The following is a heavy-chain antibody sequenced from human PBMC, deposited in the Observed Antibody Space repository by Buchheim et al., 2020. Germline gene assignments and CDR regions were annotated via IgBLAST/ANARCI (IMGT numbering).Heavy chain of an antibody. V-gene: IGHV3-74*01. D-gene: IGHD2-21*01. CDR3: ARGHLFYYYGMDV. CDR1: GFTFSSFW. J-gene: IGHJ6*02. Sequence: EVQLVESGGGLVQPGGSLRLSCAASGFTFSSFWMHWVRQAPGKGLVWVSRINTDGSITNYADSVKGRFTISRDTAKNTLYQQMNSLRAEDTAVYYCARGHLFYYYGMDVWGQGTT. CDR2: INTDGSIT.